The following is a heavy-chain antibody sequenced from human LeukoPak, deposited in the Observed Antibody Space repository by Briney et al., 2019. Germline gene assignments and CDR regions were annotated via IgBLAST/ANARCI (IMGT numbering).Heavy chain of an antibody. CDR2: IEQDGSEK. CDR3: ARPSVLGPNTDY. J-gene: IGHJ4*02. D-gene: IGHD4/OR15-4a*01. Sequence: GGSLRLSRAASGFTFSNYWMSWVRQTPGKGLEWVATIEQDGSEKYYVDSVKGRFTISRDNAKKSLFLQMNSLRADDTAVYYCARPSVLGPNTDYWGQGTLVTVSS. CDR1: GFTFSNYW. V-gene: IGHV3-7*01.